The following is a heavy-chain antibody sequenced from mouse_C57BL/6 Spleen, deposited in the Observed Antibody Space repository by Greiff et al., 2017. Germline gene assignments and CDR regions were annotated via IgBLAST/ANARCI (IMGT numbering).Heavy chain of an antibody. J-gene: IGHJ3*01. V-gene: IGHV5-4*01. CDR2: ISDGGSYT. Sequence: EVKLMESGGGLVKPGGSLKLSCAASGFTFSSYAMSWVRQTPEKRLEWVATISDGGSYTYYPDNVKGRFTISRDNAKNNLYLQMSHLKSEDTAMYYCARDWDGSNLPVAYWGQGTLVTVSA. CDR3: ARDWDGSNLPVAY. CDR1: GFTFSSYA. D-gene: IGHD1-1*01.